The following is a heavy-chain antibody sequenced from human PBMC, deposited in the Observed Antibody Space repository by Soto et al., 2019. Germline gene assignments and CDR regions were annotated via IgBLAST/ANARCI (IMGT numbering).Heavy chain of an antibody. CDR2: ISSTSRYT. Sequence: GFLRLSCAASGFTFSDYYMGWIRQAPGEWVEWVSYISSTSRYTNDAEYVKGRLTISRANAKNSLDLHMNSMRADDKPVYSCARFADCSNNVCPKGMDVCGQGTTVAVSS. V-gene: IGHV3-11*06. CDR1: GFTFSDYY. J-gene: IGHJ6*01. CDR3: ARFADCSNNVCPKGMDV. D-gene: IGHD2-8*01.